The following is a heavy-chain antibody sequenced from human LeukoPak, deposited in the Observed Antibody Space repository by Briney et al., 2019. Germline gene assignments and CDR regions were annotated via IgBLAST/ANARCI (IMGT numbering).Heavy chain of an antibody. Sequence: SETLSLTCTVSGGSISSGGYYWSWIRQHPGKGLEWIGYTYYSGSTYYNPSLKSRVTISVDTSKNQFSLKLSSVTAADTAVYYCARGRPYGDYSDYWGQGTLVTVSS. V-gene: IGHV4-31*03. J-gene: IGHJ4*02. CDR2: TYYSGST. CDR3: ARGRPYGDYSDY. CDR1: GGSISSGGYY. D-gene: IGHD4-17*01.